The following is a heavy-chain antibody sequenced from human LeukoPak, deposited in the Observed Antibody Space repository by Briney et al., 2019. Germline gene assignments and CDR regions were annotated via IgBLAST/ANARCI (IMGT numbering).Heavy chain of an antibody. D-gene: IGHD6-13*01. Sequence: RTSETLSLTCTVSGGSISSYYWSWIRQPPGKGLEWIGYIYYSGSTNYNPSLKSRVTISVDTSKNQFSLKLSSVTAADTAVYYCARRKPIPYSSSWFFDYWGQGTLVTVSS. V-gene: IGHV4-59*01. CDR1: GGSISSYY. J-gene: IGHJ4*02. CDR3: ARRKPIPYSSSWFFDY. CDR2: IYYSGST.